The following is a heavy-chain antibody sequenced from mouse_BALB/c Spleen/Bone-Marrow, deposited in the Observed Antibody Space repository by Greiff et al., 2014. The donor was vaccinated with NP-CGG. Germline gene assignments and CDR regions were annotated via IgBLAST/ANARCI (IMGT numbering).Heavy chain of an antibody. D-gene: IGHD2-10*02. V-gene: IGHV1S29*02. Sequence: DVKLQESGPELVKPGASVKISCKASGYTFTDYNMHWVKQSHGKSLEWIGYIYPYNGGTGYNQKFKSKATLTVDNSSSTAYMELSSLTSEDSAVYYCARSYGNWYFDVWGAGTTVTVSS. CDR2: IYPYNGGT. CDR3: ARSYGNWYFDV. CDR1: GYTFTDYN. J-gene: IGHJ1*01.